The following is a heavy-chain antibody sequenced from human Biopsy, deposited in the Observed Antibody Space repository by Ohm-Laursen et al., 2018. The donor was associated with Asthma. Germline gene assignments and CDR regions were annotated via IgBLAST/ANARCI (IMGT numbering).Heavy chain of an antibody. Sequence: TLSLTCSLSSGSGGYMRSGNYYWGWIRQPPGKGLEWFGSIYYRGTTYYNPSLESRVTVSADTSKNQFSLKLTSLTAADTAVYYCVRGSSSWHHGPFHYYYGLDVWGQGTTATVSS. J-gene: IGHJ6*02. V-gene: IGHV4-39*01. CDR2: IYYRGTT. CDR1: SGSGGYMRSGNYY. CDR3: VRGSSSWHHGPFHYYYGLDV. D-gene: IGHD6-13*01.